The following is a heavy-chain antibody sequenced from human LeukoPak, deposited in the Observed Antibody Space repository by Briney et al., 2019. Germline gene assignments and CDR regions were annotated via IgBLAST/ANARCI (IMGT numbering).Heavy chain of an antibody. CDR2: INPKSGNT. D-gene: IGHD6-19*01. J-gene: IGHJ4*02. CDR3: AGGGSSVSGKAIDY. V-gene: IGHV1-2*02. Sequence: ASVKVSCKPSGYTFSDYYMHWVRQAPGQGVEWMGWINPKSGNTKYAQKFQGRVAMTRDTSISTVYLDLSSLTSDDTAVYFCAGGGSSVSGKAIDYWGQGSLVTVSS. CDR1: GYTFSDYY.